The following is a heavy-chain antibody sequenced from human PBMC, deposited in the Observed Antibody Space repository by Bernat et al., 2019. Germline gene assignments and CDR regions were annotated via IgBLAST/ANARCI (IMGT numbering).Heavy chain of an antibody. CDR2: ISGSGGST. V-gene: IGHV3-23*04. Sequence: EVQLVESGGGLVKPGGSLRLSCAASGFTFSSYSMNWVRQAPGKGLEWVSAISGSGGSTYYADSVKGRFTISRDNSKNTLYLQMNSLRAEDTAVYYCAKDQATYYDYIWGSSTDAFDIWGQGTMVTVPS. J-gene: IGHJ3*02. D-gene: IGHD3-16*01. CDR1: GFTFSSYS. CDR3: AKDQATYYDYIWGSSTDAFDI.